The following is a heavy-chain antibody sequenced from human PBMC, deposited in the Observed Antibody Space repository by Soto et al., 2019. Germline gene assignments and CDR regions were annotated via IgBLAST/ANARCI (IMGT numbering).Heavy chain of an antibody. CDR1: GFTFSSYS. D-gene: IGHD6-6*01. Sequence: GGSLRLSCAASGFTFSSYSMNWVRQAPGKGLEWVSYISSSSTIYYADSVKGRFTISRDNAKNSLYLQMNSLRAEDTAVYYCAREPGEYSSSAAPVVLDYWGQGTLVTVSS. J-gene: IGHJ4*02. V-gene: IGHV3-48*01. CDR2: ISSSSTI. CDR3: AREPGEYSSSAAPVVLDY.